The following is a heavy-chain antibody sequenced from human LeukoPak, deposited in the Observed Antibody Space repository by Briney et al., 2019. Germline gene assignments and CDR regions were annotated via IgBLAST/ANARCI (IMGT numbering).Heavy chain of an antibody. Sequence: GGSPRLSCAASGFTVSSNYMSWVRQAPGKGLEWVSVIYSGGSTYYADSVKGRFTISRDNSKNTLYLQMNSLRAEDTAVYYCARDRGRRRMITFGDAFDIWGQGTMVTVSS. V-gene: IGHV3-66*01. D-gene: IGHD3-16*01. CDR3: ARDRGRRRMITFGDAFDI. J-gene: IGHJ3*02. CDR1: GFTVSSNY. CDR2: IYSGGST.